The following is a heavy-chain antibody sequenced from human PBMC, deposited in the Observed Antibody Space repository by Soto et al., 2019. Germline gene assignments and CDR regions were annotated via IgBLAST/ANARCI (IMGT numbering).Heavy chain of an antibody. CDR2: IYYSGST. V-gene: IGHV4-59*01. D-gene: IGHD3-9*01. Sequence: KPSETLSLTCTVSGGSISSYYWSWIRQPPGKGLEWIWYIYYSGSTNYNPSLKSRVTISVDTSKNQFSLKLSSVTAADTAVYYCARDRYFDWLFSSGYYYGMDVWGQGTTVTVSS. J-gene: IGHJ6*02. CDR3: ARDRYFDWLFSSGYYYGMDV. CDR1: GGSISSYY.